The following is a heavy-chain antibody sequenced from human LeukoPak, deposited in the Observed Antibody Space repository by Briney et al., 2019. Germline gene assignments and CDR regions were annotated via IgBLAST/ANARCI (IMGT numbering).Heavy chain of an antibody. CDR3: ARERTGYSSGWGDWYFDL. J-gene: IGHJ2*01. Sequence: SETLSLTCPVSGYSISSGYYWGWIRQPPGKGLEWIGSIYHSGSTYYNPSLKSRVTISVDTSKNQFSLKLSSVTAADTAVYYCARERTGYSSGWGDWYFDLWGRGTLVTVSS. D-gene: IGHD6-19*01. CDR1: GYSISSGYY. V-gene: IGHV4-38-2*02. CDR2: IYHSGST.